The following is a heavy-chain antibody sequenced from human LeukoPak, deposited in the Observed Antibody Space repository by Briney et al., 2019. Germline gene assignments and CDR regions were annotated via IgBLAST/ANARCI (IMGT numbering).Heavy chain of an antibody. D-gene: IGHD3/OR15-3a*01. J-gene: IGHJ3*02. V-gene: IGHV3-21*01. CDR2: ISSSSSYI. CDR1: GFTFSSYA. CDR3: ARESDFAFDI. Sequence: GGSLRLSCAASGFTFSSYAMSWVRQAPGKGLEWVSAISSSSSYIYYADSVKGRFTISRDNAKNSLYLQMNSLRAEDTAVYYCARESDFAFDIWGQGTMVTVSS.